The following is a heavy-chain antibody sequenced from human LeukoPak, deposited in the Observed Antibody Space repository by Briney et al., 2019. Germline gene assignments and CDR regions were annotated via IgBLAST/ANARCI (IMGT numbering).Heavy chain of an antibody. V-gene: IGHV1-18*01. CDR1: GGTFSSYA. Sequence: ASVKVSCKASGGTFSSYAISWVRQAPGQGLEWMGWISAYNGNTNYAQKLQGRVTMTTDTSTSTAYMELRSLRSDDTAVYYCARERWYTAMAPYYYYYMDVWGKGTTVTVSS. CDR2: ISAYNGNT. CDR3: ARERWYTAMAPYYYYYMDV. J-gene: IGHJ6*03. D-gene: IGHD5-18*01.